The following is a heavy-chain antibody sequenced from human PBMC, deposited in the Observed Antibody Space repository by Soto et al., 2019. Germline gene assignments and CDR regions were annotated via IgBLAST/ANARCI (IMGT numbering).Heavy chain of an antibody. CDR2: INHSGST. V-gene: IGHV4-34*01. J-gene: IGHJ6*02. Sequence: QVQLQQWGAGLLKPSETLSLTCAVYGGSFSGYYWSWIRQPPGKGLEWIGEINHSGSTNYNPSLKSRVTISVDTSKNQFSLKLSSVTAADTAVYYCARTYSSSWYVRDYYYYYGMDVWGQGTTVTVSS. CDR3: ARTYSSSWYVRDYYYYYGMDV. CDR1: GGSFSGYY. D-gene: IGHD6-13*01.